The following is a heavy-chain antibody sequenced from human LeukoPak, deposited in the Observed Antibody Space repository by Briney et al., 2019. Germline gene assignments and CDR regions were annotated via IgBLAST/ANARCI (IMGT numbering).Heavy chain of an antibody. V-gene: IGHV3-30*04. Sequence: PGGSLRLSCAASGFTFSSYAMHWVRQAPGKGLEWVAVISYDGSNKYYADSVQGRFTISRDNAKNSLFLQMTSLRVEDSGVYYCVREGESILDYWGQGTLVTVSS. CDR3: VREGESILDY. J-gene: IGHJ4*02. D-gene: IGHD2-21*01. CDR2: ISYDGSNK. CDR1: GFTFSSYA.